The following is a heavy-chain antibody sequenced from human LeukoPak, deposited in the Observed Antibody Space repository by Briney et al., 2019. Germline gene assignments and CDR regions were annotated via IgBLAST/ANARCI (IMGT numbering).Heavy chain of an antibody. CDR1: GIPLRSYA. CDR2: ISGSGDRT. CDR3: AKDAIAVALGWFDP. Sequence: EPGGSLRLSCAASGIPLRSYAMSWVRQAPGKGLEWVSAISGSGDRTYYADSVKGWFTISRDNSKNTLYLQMNSLRDEDTAIYYCAKDAIAVALGWFDPWGQGTLVTVSS. J-gene: IGHJ5*02. D-gene: IGHD6-19*01. V-gene: IGHV3-23*01.